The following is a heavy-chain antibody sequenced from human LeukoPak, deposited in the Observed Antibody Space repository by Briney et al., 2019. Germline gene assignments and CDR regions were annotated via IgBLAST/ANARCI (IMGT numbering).Heavy chain of an antibody. Sequence: GGSLRLSCAASGFTFSDYGLHWVRQAPGKGLEWVALIWHDGSNKYYADSVMGRFTIYRDNSKNTLYLQLNSLRAEDTAIYYCAKDGDAYTEFYYYYMDVWGKGTTVTVSS. CDR2: IWHDGSNK. CDR3: AKDGDAYTEFYYYYMDV. CDR1: GFTFSDYG. D-gene: IGHD5-24*01. J-gene: IGHJ6*03. V-gene: IGHV3-33*06.